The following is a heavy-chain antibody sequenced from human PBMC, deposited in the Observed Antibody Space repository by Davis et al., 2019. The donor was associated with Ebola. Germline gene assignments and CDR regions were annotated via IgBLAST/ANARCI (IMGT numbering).Heavy chain of an antibody. Sequence: AASVKVSCKASGGTFSSYAISWVRQAPGQGLEWMGGIIPIFGTANYAQKFQGRVTITRDTSASTAYMELSSLRSEDTAVYYCARSQDTAMGGAFDYWGQGTLVTVSS. CDR1: GGTFSSYA. J-gene: IGHJ4*02. CDR3: ARSQDTAMGGAFDY. CDR2: IIPIFGTA. V-gene: IGHV1-69*05. D-gene: IGHD5-18*01.